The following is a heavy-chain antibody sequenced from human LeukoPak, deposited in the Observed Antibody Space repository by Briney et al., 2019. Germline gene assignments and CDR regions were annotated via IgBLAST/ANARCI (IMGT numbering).Heavy chain of an antibody. CDR1: GITFSTNY. J-gene: IGHJ4*02. V-gene: IGHV3-53*01. CDR3: ARGDFDY. CDR2: AFSDGRT. Sequence: GALRLSCAASGITFSTNYMSWVRQAPGKGLEWVSIAFSDGRTFYADSVKGRFTISRDSSKNTVFLQMNSLRAEDTAVYYCARGDFDYWGQGTLVTVSS.